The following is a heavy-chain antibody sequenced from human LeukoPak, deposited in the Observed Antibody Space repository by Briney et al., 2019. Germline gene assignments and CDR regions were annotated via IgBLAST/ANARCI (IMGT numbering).Heavy chain of an antibody. V-gene: IGHV3-21*04. CDR1: GFTFSSYS. Sequence: AGGSLRLSCAASGFTFSSYSMNWVRQAPGKGLEWVSSISSSSSYIYYADSVKGRFTISRDNSKNTLYLQMNSLRAEDTAVYFWAKDQKPFNSGSFESWGQGTLVTVSS. D-gene: IGHD6-19*01. J-gene: IGHJ4*02. CDR2: ISSSSSYI. CDR3: AKDQKPFNSGSFES.